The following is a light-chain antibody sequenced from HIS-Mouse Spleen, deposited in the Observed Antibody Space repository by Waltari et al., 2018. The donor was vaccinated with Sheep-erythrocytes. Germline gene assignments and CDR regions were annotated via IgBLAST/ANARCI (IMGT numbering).Light chain of an antibody. J-gene: IGLJ1*01. Sequence: SYELTQPPSVSVSPGQTASITCSGAKLGVKYACWYQQKPGHSPVLVIYQASKRPSGLTERFSGFNTGNPATLTVSGTQAIDAADYYCQAWDSCTYVFGTGTKVTVL. CDR2: QAS. V-gene: IGLV3-1*01. CDR1: KLGVKY. CDR3: QAWDSCTYV.